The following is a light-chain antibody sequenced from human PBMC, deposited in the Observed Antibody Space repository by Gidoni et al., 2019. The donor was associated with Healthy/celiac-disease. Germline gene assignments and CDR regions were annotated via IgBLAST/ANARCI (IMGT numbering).Light chain of an antibody. J-gene: IGKJ4*01. CDR1: HDISNY. V-gene: IGKV1-33*01. CDR3: QQYDNLPLT. CDR2: DAS. Sequence: IQMTQSPSSLSASVGDRVTITCQASHDISNYLNWYQQKTGKAPKLLICDASNLETGVPSRFSESGSGTDFTFTISSLQPEDIATYYCQQYDNLPLTFXEXTKVEIK.